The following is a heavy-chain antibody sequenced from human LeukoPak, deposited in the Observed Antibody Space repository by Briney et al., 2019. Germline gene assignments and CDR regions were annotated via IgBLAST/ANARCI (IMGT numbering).Heavy chain of an antibody. D-gene: IGHD3-16*01. V-gene: IGHV3-23*01. CDR3: AKRGAYYFDY. CDR2: ISGSGGST. J-gene: IGHJ4*02. Sequence: GGSLRLSCAASGFTVSSNYMSWVRQAPGKGLEWVSAISGSGGSTYYADSVKGRFTISRDNSKNTLYLQMNSLRAEDTALYYCAKRGAYYFDYWGQGTLVTVSS. CDR1: GFTVSSNY.